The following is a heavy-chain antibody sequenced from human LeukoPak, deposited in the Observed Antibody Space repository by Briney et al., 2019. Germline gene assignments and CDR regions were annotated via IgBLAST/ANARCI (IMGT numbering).Heavy chain of an antibody. CDR3: ARQGYGGHSQGAADY. V-gene: IGHV1-69*06. CDR1: GGTFSSYT. D-gene: IGHD4-23*01. Sequence: GASVKVSCKASGGTFSSYTISWVRQAPGQGLEWMGGIIPLFGTPDYAQKFQDRLTITADKSTSTAYMELSSLRSEDTAVYYCARQGYGGHSQGAADYWGQGTLVTVSS. J-gene: IGHJ4*02. CDR2: IIPLFGTP.